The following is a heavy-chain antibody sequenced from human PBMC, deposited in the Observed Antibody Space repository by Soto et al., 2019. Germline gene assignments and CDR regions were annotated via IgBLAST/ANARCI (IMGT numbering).Heavy chain of an antibody. CDR3: ARDPYYDYVWGSLRRDY. V-gene: IGHV3-30-3*01. D-gene: IGHD3-16*01. J-gene: IGHJ4*02. CDR2: ISYDGSNK. CDR1: GFTFSSYA. Sequence: QVQLVESGGGVVQPGRSLRLSCAASGFTFSSYAMHWVRQAPGKGLEWVAVISYDGSNKYYADSVKGRFTISRDNSKNTLYLQMNSLRAEDTAVYYCARDPYYDYVWGSLRRDYWGQGTLVTVSS.